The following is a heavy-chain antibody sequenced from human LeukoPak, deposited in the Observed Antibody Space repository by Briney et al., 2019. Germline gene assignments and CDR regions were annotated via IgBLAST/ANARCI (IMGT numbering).Heavy chain of an antibody. J-gene: IGHJ5*02. CDR3: ARVFTTFISGWYGVIEDWFDP. CDR1: GRSISSGSYY. CDR2: LYHSGST. D-gene: IGHD6-19*01. Sequence: SETLSLTCTVSGRSISSGSYYWRWIRQPPGKGLEGIGCLYHSGSTYYNPSLKSRVTISVDTSKNQFSLKLRSVTAADTAVYYCARVFTTFISGWYGVIEDWFDPWGQGTLVTVSS. V-gene: IGHV4-39*01.